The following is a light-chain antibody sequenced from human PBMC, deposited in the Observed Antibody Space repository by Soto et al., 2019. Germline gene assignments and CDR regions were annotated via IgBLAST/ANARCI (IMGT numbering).Light chain of an antibody. V-gene: IGLV2-14*01. J-gene: IGLJ2*01. CDR3: SSYTNTITPSVI. Sequence: QSALTQPASVSGSPGQSITISCTGTSSDVGGYNFVSWYQLHPGRAPKLMVFEVSNRPSGVSNRFSGSKSGNTASLTISGLQAEDEADYYCSSYTNTITPSVIFGGETKLTVL. CDR2: EVS. CDR1: SSDVGGYNF.